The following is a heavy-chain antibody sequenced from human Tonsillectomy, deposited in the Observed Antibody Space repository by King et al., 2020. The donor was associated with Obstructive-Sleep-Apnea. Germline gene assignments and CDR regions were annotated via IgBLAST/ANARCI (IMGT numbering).Heavy chain of an antibody. CDR3: ASSSGYFDY. CDR1: GFTFSDYY. Sequence: QLVQSGGGLVKPGGSLRLSCAASGFTFSDYYMTWIRQAPGKGLEWVSYISSSGRMKYYADSVKGRFSISRDNAKKSLYLQMNSLRAEDTAVYYCASSSGYFDYWGQGTLVTVSS. J-gene: IGHJ4*02. CDR2: ISSSGRMK. V-gene: IGHV3-11*01. D-gene: IGHD3-22*01.